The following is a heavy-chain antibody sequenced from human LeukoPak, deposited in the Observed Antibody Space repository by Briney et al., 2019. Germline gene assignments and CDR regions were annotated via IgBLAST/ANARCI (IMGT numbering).Heavy chain of an antibody. Sequence: GASVKVSCKASGYTFTVYYAHWVRQAPGQGLEWIGWINPNSGGTNYAQKFQGRVTMTRDTSISTAYMELSRLRSDDTAVYYCARAGSSSSPTFDYWGQGTLATVSS. CDR3: ARAGSSSSPTFDY. D-gene: IGHD6-6*01. V-gene: IGHV1-2*02. CDR2: INPNSGGT. CDR1: GYTFTVYY. J-gene: IGHJ4*02.